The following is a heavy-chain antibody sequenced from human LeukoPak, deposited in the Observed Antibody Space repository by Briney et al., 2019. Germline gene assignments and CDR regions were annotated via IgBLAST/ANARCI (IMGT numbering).Heavy chain of an antibody. CDR2: IKDDGSDK. J-gene: IGHJ4*02. V-gene: IGHV3-7*01. Sequence: GGSLRLSCAASGFTFSDYYMSWIRQAPGKGLEWVASIKDDGSDKYYLDSVRGRFTISRDNAEDSLYLQLDDLRAEDTAVFYCARHLLRGQNFDYWGQGTLVTVSS. CDR1: GFTFSDYY. CDR3: ARHLLRGQNFDY.